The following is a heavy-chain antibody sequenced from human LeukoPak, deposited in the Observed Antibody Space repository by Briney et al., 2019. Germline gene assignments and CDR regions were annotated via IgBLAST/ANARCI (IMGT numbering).Heavy chain of an antibody. CDR1: GGSISSGGHY. Sequence: PSETLSLTCTVSGGSISSGGHYWSWIRQHPGKGLEWIGYIYYSGSTYYNPSLKSRVTISVDTSKDQFSLKLSSVTAADTAVYYCARFISRGDYGDYPFHDYFDYWGQGTLVTVSS. J-gene: IGHJ4*02. V-gene: IGHV4-31*03. CDR2: IYYSGST. CDR3: ARFISRGDYGDYPFHDYFDY. D-gene: IGHD4-17*01.